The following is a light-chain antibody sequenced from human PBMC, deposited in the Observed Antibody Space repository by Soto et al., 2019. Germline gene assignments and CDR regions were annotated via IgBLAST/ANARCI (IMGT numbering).Light chain of an antibody. CDR2: GAS. CDR1: QSVSSK. Sequence: EIVMTQSPAALSVSPGERATLSCRASQSVSSKLAWYQQKPGQAPRLLIYGASTRATGIPARFSGSGSGTEFTLTISSLQSEDLAVYYCQQYNTWPPITYGQGTRLEIK. CDR3: QQYNTWPPIT. J-gene: IGKJ5*01. V-gene: IGKV3-15*01.